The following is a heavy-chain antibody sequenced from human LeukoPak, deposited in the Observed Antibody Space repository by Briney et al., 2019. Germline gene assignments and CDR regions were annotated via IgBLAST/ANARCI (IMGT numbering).Heavy chain of an antibody. CDR1: GVPISSHY. V-gene: IGHV4-59*11. Sequence: PSETLSLTCTVSGVPISSHYWSWRRQPPGKGLEWIGNIYYDGTTNYNPSLRSRITISIDTSRNQFSLRLSSVTTADSAMYYCARSGDSSAYFGSWGQGTLVAVSS. CDR3: ARSGDSSAYFGS. J-gene: IGHJ4*02. CDR2: IYYDGTT. D-gene: IGHD3-22*01.